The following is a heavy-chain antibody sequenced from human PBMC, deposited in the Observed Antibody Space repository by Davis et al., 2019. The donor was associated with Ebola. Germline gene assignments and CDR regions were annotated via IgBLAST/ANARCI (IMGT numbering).Heavy chain of an antibody. D-gene: IGHD2/OR15-2a*01. CDR1: GGSISSSSYY. J-gene: IGHJ4*02. Sequence: PSETLSLTCTVSGGSISSSSYYWGWIRQPPGKGLEWIGSIYYSGSTNYNPFLKSRVTISVDTSKNQFSLKLSSVTAADTAVYYCARGPFLGYWGQGTLVTVSS. V-gene: IGHV4-39*07. CDR3: ARGPFLGY. CDR2: IYYSGST.